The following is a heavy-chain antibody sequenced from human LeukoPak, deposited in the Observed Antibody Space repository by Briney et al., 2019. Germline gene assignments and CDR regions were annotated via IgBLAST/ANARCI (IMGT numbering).Heavy chain of an antibody. V-gene: IGHV3-21*01. CDR3: ARERTGTSIFGAFDY. J-gene: IGHJ4*02. Sequence: KPGGSLRLSCAASGFTFSSYSMNWVRQAPGKGLEWVSSISSSSYIYYADSVKGRFTISRDNAKNSLYLQMNSLRAEDTAVYYCARERTGTSIFGAFDYWGQGTLVTVSS. CDR2: ISSSSYI. CDR1: GFTFSSYS. D-gene: IGHD1-1*01.